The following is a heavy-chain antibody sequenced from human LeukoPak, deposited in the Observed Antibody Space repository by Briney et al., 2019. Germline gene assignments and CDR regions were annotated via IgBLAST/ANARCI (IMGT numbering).Heavy chain of an antibody. CDR3: ARRMATPARKSPFDY. D-gene: IGHD5-24*01. CDR2: IYYSGST. J-gene: IGHJ4*02. Sequence: SETLSLTCTVSGGSISSSSYYRGWIRQPPGKGLEWIGSIYYSGSTYYNPSLKSRVTISVDTPKNQFSLKLSSVTAADTAVYYCARRMATPARKSPFDYWGQGTLVTVSS. CDR1: GGSISSSSYY. V-gene: IGHV4-39*01.